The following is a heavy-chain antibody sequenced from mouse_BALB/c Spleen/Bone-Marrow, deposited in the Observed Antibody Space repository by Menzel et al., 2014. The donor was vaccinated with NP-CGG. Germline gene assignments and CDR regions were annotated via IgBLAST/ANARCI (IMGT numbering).Heavy chain of an antibody. J-gene: IGHJ2*01. D-gene: IGHD2-2*01. Sequence: LQQSGSELVRPGASVKLSCKASGYTFTSYWMHWVKQRHGQGLERIGNIYPGSGSTNYDEKFKSKGTLTVDTSSSTAYMHLSSLTSEDSAVYYCTREGWLRYFDYWGQGTTLTVSS. CDR2: IYPGSGST. CDR3: TREGWLRYFDY. CDR1: GYTFTSYW. V-gene: IGHV1S22*01.